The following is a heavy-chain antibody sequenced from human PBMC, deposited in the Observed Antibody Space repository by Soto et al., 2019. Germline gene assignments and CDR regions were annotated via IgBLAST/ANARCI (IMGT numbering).Heavy chain of an antibody. CDR1: GFSLSNARMG. CDR2: IFWNDET. Sequence: QVTLKESGPVLVKPTETLTLTCTVSGFSLSNARMGVSWIRQPPGKALERLAHIFWNDETAYSTSLKTRLTISKDTSKSQVVLTMANMDPADTATYYCARTVARMDLDYWGQGTLVTVSS. D-gene: IGHD2-21*01. J-gene: IGHJ4*02. CDR3: ARTVARMDLDY. V-gene: IGHV2-26*02.